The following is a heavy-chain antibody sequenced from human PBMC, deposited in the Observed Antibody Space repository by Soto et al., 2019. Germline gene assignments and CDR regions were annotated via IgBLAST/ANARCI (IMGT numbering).Heavy chain of an antibody. D-gene: IGHD3-10*01. Sequence: ESGGGLVQPGGSLRLSCAASGFTFSSYWMSWVRQAPGKGLEWVANIKQDGSEKYYVDSVKGRFTISRDNAKNSLYLQMNSLRAEDTAVYYCARDYYGSGSHYYYYGMDVWGQGTTVTVSS. CDR1: GFTFSSYW. CDR2: IKQDGSEK. V-gene: IGHV3-7*03. CDR3: ARDYYGSGSHYYYYGMDV. J-gene: IGHJ6*02.